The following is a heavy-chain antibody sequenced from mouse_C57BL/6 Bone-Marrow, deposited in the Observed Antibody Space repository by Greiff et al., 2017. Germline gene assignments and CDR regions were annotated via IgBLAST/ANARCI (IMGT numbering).Heavy chain of an antibody. D-gene: IGHD2-4*01. CDR1: GYSFTGYY. CDR2: INPSTGGT. CDR3: ARKAIYYDYDVDY. J-gene: IGHJ4*01. V-gene: IGHV1-42*01. Sequence: VQLQQSGPELVKPGASVKISCKASGYSFTGYYMNWVKQSPEKSLEWIGEINPSTGGTTYNQKFKAKATLTVDKSSSTAYMQLKSLTSEDSAVYYCARKAIYYDYDVDYWGQGTSVTVSS.